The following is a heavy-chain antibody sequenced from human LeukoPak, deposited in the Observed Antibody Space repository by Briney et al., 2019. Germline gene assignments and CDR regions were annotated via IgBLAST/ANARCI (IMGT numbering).Heavy chain of an antibody. V-gene: IGHV5-51*01. D-gene: IGHD3-10*01. CDR1: GYSFTSYW. J-gene: IGHJ6*04. Sequence: GESLKISCKGSGYSFTSYWIGWVRQMPGKGLEWMGIIYPGDSDTRYSPSFQGQVTISADKSISTAYLQRSSLKASDTAMYYCAGHALYYGSGVGYYYGMDVWGKGTTVTVSS. CDR3: AGHALYYGSGVGYYYGMDV. CDR2: IYPGDSDT.